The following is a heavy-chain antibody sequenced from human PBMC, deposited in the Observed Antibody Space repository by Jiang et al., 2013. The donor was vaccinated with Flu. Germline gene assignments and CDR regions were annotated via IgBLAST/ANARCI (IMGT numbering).Heavy chain of an antibody. CDR3: ARIYDNSGSHFDY. J-gene: IGHJ4*02. V-gene: IGHV1-2*02. CDR1: GYSFTGYY. Sequence: SGAEVKKPGASVKVSCKASGYSFTGYYMHWVRQAPGQGLEWMGWINPNSGDTNYAQRFQGRVTMTRDASINTAYMELSRLRSDDTAVYYCARIYDNSGSHFDYWGQGTLVTVSS. D-gene: IGHD3-22*01. CDR2: INPNSGDT.